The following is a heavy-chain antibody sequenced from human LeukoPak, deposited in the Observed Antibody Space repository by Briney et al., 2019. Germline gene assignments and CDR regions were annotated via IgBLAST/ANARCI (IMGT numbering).Heavy chain of an antibody. CDR1: GGSISSSNW. D-gene: IGHD4-11*01. Sequence: SGTLSLTCAVSGGSISSSNWWSWVRQPPGKGLEWIGEIYHSGSTNYNPSLKSRVTISVDKSKNQFSLKLSSVTAADTAVYYCARDYSNHQDGMDVWGQGTTVTVSS. CDR3: ARDYSNHQDGMDV. CDR2: IYHSGST. J-gene: IGHJ6*02. V-gene: IGHV4-4*02.